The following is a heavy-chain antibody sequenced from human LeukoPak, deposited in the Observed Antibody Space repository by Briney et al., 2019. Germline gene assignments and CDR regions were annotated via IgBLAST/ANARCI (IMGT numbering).Heavy chain of an antibody. D-gene: IGHD3-16*01. V-gene: IGHV1-46*01. J-gene: IGHJ4*02. Sequence: ASVKVSCKASGYTFTSYYMHWVRQAPGQGLEWMGIINPSGGSTSYAQKFQGRVTMTRDMSTSTVYMELSSLRSEDTAVYYCARVAGKGDPLYYFDYWGQGTLVTASS. CDR2: INPSGGST. CDR3: ARVAGKGDPLYYFDY. CDR1: GYTFTSYY.